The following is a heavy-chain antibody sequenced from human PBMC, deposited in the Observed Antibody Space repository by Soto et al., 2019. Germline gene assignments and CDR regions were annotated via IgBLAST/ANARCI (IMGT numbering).Heavy chain of an antibody. V-gene: IGHV3-15*07. Sequence: PGGSLRLSCAASGFTFSNAWMNWVRQAPGKGLEWVGRIKSKTDGGTTHYAAPVKGRVTIPRDDSKNTLDLQMNSLKTEETALYYCTTAPPAVAAMFDYWGQGTLVTVSS. CDR3: TTAPPAVAAMFDY. CDR1: GFTFSNAW. D-gene: IGHD2-2*01. CDR2: IKSKTDGGTT. J-gene: IGHJ4*02.